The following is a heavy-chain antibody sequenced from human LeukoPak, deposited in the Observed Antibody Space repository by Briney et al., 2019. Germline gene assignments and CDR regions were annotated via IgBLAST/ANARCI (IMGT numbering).Heavy chain of an antibody. D-gene: IGHD6-19*01. CDR2: ISGSGGST. CDR1: GFTFGGYG. CDR3: AKDGSGWSLFFDY. Sequence: GGSLRLSCAASGFTFGGYGMSWVRQAPGKGLEWVSAISGSGGSTYYADSVKGRFTISRDNSKNTLYLQMNSLRAEDTAVYYCAKDGSGWSLFFDYWGQGTLVTVSS. J-gene: IGHJ4*02. V-gene: IGHV3-23*01.